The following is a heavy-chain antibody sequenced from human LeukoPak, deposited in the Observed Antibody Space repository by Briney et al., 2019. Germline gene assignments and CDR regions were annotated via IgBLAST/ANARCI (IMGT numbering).Heavy chain of an antibody. CDR2: INEDGREK. J-gene: IGHJ5*02. CDR1: GFTFNTYW. D-gene: IGHD3-10*01. V-gene: IGHV3-7*01. CDR3: VRGGFSLDR. Sequence: GGSLRLSCAASGFTFNTYWMTWVRQAPGKGLEWVANINEDGREKYYVDSVKGRIFISRDNARHSLYLQMSSPRAEDTAVYYCVRGGFSLDRWGQGTLVTVSS.